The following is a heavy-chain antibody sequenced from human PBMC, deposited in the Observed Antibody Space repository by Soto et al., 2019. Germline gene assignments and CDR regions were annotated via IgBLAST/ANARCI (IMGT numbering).Heavy chain of an antibody. V-gene: IGHV3-21*01. J-gene: IGHJ4*02. Sequence: GGSLRLSCAASGFTFTRYSMNWVRQAPGKGLEWVSSISSTTNYIYYADSMKGRFTVSRDNAKNSVYLEMNSLSAEDTAVYYCARESEDVTSNLDYWGQGTLVTVSS. CDR1: GFTFTRYS. CDR2: ISSTTNYI. CDR3: ARESEDVTSNLDY.